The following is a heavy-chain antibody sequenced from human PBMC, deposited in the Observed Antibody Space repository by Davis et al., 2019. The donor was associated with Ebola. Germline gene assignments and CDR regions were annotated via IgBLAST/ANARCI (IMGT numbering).Heavy chain of an antibody. V-gene: IGHV3-66*01. J-gene: IGHJ6*02. Sequence: GGSLRLSCAASGFTVTTDHMSWVRQAPGKGLEWVSVIYAGSSTYYTDSVKGRFTISRDYSKNTLFLQMNRLRAEDTAVYYCTRATLDHYYGMDVWGQGTTVTVSS. CDR2: IYAGSST. CDR3: TRATLDHYYGMDV. CDR1: GFTVTTDH.